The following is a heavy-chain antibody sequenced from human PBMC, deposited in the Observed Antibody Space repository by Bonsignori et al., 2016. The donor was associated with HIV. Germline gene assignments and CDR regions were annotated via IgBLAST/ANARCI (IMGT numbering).Heavy chain of an antibody. CDR3: AKDHKQQVGPFDY. J-gene: IGHJ4*02. CDR2: IRYDGSNE. CDR1: GFTFSRSG. Sequence: GESLKISCAASGFTFSRSGMHWVRQAPGKGLEWVAFIRYDGSNEYYADSVKGRFTISRDNSKNTLYVQMNSLRAEDTAVYYCAKDHKQQVGPFDYWGQGTLVTVSS. D-gene: IGHD6-13*01. V-gene: IGHV3-30*02.